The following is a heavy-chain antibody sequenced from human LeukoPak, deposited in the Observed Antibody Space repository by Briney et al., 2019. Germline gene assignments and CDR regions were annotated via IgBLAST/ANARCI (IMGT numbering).Heavy chain of an antibody. D-gene: IGHD6-19*01. CDR2: IYYSGST. CDR3: ARASYSSGPPGY. Sequence: KSSETLSLTCTVSGGSISSYYWSWTRQPPGKGLEWIGYIYYSGSTNYSPSLKSRVTISVDTSKDQFSLKLSSVTAADTAVYYCARASYSSGPPGYWGQGTLVTVSS. V-gene: IGHV4-59*01. CDR1: GGSISSYY. J-gene: IGHJ4*02.